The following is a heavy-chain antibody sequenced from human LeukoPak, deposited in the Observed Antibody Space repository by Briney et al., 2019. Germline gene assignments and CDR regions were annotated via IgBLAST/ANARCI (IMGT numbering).Heavy chain of an antibody. CDR3: ARGTSITAGIDF. V-gene: IGHV3-74*01. CDR1: GFAFSTYW. J-gene: IGHJ4*02. Sequence: GGSLRLSCTASGFAFSTYWMFWVRQAPGKGLVWVSQINPEGASTTYGDPAKGRFTASRDNAKNALHLQMNSLRVDDTAVYYCARGTSITAGIDFWGQGTLVTVSS. CDR2: INPEGAST. D-gene: IGHD6-19*01.